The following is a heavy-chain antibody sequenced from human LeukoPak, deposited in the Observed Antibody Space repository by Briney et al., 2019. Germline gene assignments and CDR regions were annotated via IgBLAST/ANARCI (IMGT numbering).Heavy chain of an antibody. CDR1: GFTFDDYA. J-gene: IGHJ4*02. D-gene: IGHD6-19*01. V-gene: IGHV3-9*01. CDR2: ISWNSGSI. CDR3: AKADSSGWYKAYDY. Sequence: PGRSLRLSCVASGFTFDDYAMHWVRQAPGKGLEWVSGISWNSGSIGYADSVKGRFTISRDNAKNSLYLQMNSLIPEDTAVYFCAKADSSGWYKAYDYWGQGTLVTVSS.